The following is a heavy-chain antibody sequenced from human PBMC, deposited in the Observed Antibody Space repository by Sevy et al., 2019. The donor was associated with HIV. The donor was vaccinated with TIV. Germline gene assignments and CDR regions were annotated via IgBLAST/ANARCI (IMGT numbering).Heavy chain of an antibody. V-gene: IGHV3-64D*06. CDR1: GFTFSSYA. Sequence: GGSLRLSCSASGFTFSSYAMHWVRQAPGKGLEYVSAISSNGGSTYYADSVKGRFTISRDNSKNTLYLQMSSLRAEDTAVYYCVKDSGLYGSASLLVDWGQGTLVTVSS. CDR2: ISSNGGST. D-gene: IGHD3-10*01. CDR3: VKDSGLYGSASLLVD. J-gene: IGHJ4*02.